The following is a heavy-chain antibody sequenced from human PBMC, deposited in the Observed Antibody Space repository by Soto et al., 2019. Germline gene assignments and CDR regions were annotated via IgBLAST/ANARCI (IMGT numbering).Heavy chain of an antibody. CDR2: IDPSDSQT. J-gene: IGHJ4*02. D-gene: IGHD3-22*01. Sequence: GESLKISCKGSGYSFAGYWITWVRQKPGKGLEWMGRIDPSDSQTYYSPSFRGHVTISVTKSITTVFLQWSSLRASDTAVYYCARQIYDSDTGPNFQYYFDSWGQGTPVTVSS. V-gene: IGHV5-10-1*01. CDR3: ARQIYDSDTGPNFQYYFDS. CDR1: GYSFAGYW.